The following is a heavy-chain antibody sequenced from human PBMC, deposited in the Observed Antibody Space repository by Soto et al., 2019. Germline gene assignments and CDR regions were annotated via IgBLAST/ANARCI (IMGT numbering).Heavy chain of an antibody. Sequence: ASVKVSCKASGYTFTSYDINWVRQATGQGLEWMGWMNPNSGNTGYAQKFQGRVTMTRNNSISTDYIERSSLRTEDTAVYYGARGRTPAFEYWGQGTLVTVSS. V-gene: IGHV1-8*01. CDR2: MNPNSGNT. J-gene: IGHJ4*02. CDR3: ARGRTPAFEY. CDR1: GYTFTSYD.